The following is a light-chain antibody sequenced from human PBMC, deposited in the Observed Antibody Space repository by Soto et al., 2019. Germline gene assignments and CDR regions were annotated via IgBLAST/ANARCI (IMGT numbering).Light chain of an antibody. CDR3: SSYAGSKTFFYV. CDR1: SSDIGTYDL. J-gene: IGLJ1*01. Sequence: QSALTQPPSVSGSPGQSVTISCIGNSSDIGTYDLVSWFQQHPGKAPKLMIFEVTKRPSGVSDRFSGSKSGTTASLTIFGLQAEDEAEYYCSSYAGSKTFFYVFGTGTKVTVL. V-gene: IGLV2-23*02. CDR2: EVT.